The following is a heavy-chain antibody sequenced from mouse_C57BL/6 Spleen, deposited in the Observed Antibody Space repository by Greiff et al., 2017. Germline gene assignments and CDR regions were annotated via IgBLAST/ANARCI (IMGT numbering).Heavy chain of an antibody. D-gene: IGHD2-4*01. CDR2: INPNYGTT. CDR1: GYSFTDYN. J-gene: IGHJ4*01. CDR3: AREGYYDYDGYAMDY. Sequence: VQLQQSGPELVKPGASVKISCKASGYSFTDYNMNWVKQSNGKSLEWIGVINPNYGTTSYNQKFKGKDTLTVDQSSSTAYMQLNSLTSADSAVYYGAREGYYDYDGYAMDYWGQGTSVTVSS. V-gene: IGHV1-39*01.